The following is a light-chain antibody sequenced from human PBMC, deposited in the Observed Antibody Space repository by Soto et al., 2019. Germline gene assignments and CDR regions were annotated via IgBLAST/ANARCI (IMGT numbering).Light chain of an antibody. J-gene: IGLJ3*02. CDR1: RSNIGSNS. CDR3: AAWDDSLNGWV. Sequence: QSVLTQPPSASGTPGQRVTIACSVSRSNIGSNSINWYQQLPGTAPKVLIYSNNQRPSGVPDRFSGSKSGTSASLAISGLQSDDEAEYHCAAWDDSLNGWVFGGGTKVTVL. CDR2: SNN. V-gene: IGLV1-44*01.